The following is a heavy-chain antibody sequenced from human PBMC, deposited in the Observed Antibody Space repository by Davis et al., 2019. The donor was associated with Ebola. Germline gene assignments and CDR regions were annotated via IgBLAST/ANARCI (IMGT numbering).Heavy chain of an antibody. V-gene: IGHV4-34*01. D-gene: IGHD6-13*01. Sequence: PSETLSLTCAVYGGSFSGYYWSWIRQPPGKGLEWIGSIYYSGSTYYNPSLKSRVTISVDTSKNQFSLKLSSVTAADTAVYYCARQWRPGIAAAGNRDYYYGMDVWGQGTTVTVSS. CDR2: IYYSGST. CDR3: ARQWRPGIAAAGNRDYYYGMDV. CDR1: GGSFSGYY. J-gene: IGHJ6*02.